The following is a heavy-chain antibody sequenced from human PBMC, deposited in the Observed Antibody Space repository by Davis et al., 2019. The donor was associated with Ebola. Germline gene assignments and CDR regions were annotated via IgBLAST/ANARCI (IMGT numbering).Heavy chain of an antibody. CDR2: INTVGSTT. J-gene: IGHJ6*04. V-gene: IGHV3-74*01. D-gene: IGHD3-22*01. Sequence: HTGGSLRLSCAASGFTFTTYWMHWVRQAPGKGLVWVSRINTVGSTTNYADSVKGRFTISRDNSKNTLYLQMNSLRAEDTAVYYCAKDYWDSSGLYYYGMDVWGKGTTVTVSS. CDR3: AKDYWDSSGLYYYGMDV. CDR1: GFTFTTYW.